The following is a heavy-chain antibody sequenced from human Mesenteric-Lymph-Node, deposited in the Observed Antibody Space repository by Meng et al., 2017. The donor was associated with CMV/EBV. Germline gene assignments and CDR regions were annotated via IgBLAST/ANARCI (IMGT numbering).Heavy chain of an antibody. CDR3: ARDRPGMDV. Sequence: ETLSLTCTVSGGSISSSSYYWGWIRQPPGKGLEWVSSISSSSSYIYYADSVKGRFTISRDNAKNSLYLQMNSLRAEDTAVYYCARDRPGMDVWGQGTTVTVSS. CDR2: ISSSSSYI. V-gene: IGHV3-21*01. CDR1: GGSISSSS. J-gene: IGHJ6*02.